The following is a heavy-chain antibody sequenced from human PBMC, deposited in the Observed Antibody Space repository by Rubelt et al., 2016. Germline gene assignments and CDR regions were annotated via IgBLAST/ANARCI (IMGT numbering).Heavy chain of an antibody. V-gene: IGHV4-39*07. CDR3: ARSSTMVRGVCPDY. Sequence: QLQLQESGPGLVKPSETLSLTCTVSGGSISSSSYYWGWIRQPPGKGLEWIGSIYYSGSTYYNPSLKSRVTISVDTSKNQFSLKLSSVTAADTAGYYCARSSTMVRGVCPDYWGQGTLVTVSS. D-gene: IGHD3-10*01. CDR1: GGSISSSSYY. CDR2: IYYSGST. J-gene: IGHJ4*02.